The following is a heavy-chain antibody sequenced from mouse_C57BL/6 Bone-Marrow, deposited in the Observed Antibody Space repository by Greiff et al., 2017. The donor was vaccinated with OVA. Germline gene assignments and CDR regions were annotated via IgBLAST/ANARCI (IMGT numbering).Heavy chain of an antibody. CDR3: ARFDGYYVFDY. CDR1: GFNIQNTY. J-gene: IGHJ3*01. D-gene: IGHD2-3*01. V-gene: IGHV14-3*01. CDR2: IDPANGNT. Sequence: VQLKQSVAELVRPGASVKLSCTASGFNIQNTYMHWVKQRPEQGLEWIGRIDPANGNTKYAPKFQGKATITADTSSNTAYLQLSSLTSEDTAIYYCARFDGYYVFDYWGQGTLVTVSA.